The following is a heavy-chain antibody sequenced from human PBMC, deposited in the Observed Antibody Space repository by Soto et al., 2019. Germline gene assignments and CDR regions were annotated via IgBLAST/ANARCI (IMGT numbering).Heavy chain of an antibody. D-gene: IGHD4-17*01. CDR3: ARLGPLPTTVTTIHHLHYYYGMDV. J-gene: IGHJ6*02. CDR2: IYPGDSDT. CDR1: GYSFTSYW. V-gene: IGHV5-51*01. Sequence: GESLKISCKGSGYSFTSYWIGWVRQMPGKGLEWMGIIYPGDSDTRYSPSFQGQVTISADKSISTAYLQWSSLKASDTAMYYCARLGPLPTTVTTIHHLHYYYGMDVWGQGTTVTVSS.